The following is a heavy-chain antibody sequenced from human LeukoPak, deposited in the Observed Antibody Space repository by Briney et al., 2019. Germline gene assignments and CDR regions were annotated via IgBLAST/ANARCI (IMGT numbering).Heavy chain of an antibody. CDR2: IVVGSGNT. J-gene: IGHJ5*02. Sequence: ASVKVSCKASGFTFTSSAMQWVRQARGQRLEWIGWIVVGSGNTNYAQKFQERVTITRDMSTSTAYMELSSLRSEDTAVYYCAAWALYSSSWYWFDPWGQGTLVTVSS. CDR3: AAWALYSSSWYWFDP. V-gene: IGHV1-58*02. D-gene: IGHD6-13*01. CDR1: GFTFTSSA.